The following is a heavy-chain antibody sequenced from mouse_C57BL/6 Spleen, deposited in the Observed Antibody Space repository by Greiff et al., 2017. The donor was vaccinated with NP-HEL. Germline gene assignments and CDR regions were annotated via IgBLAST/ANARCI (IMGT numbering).Heavy chain of an antibody. V-gene: IGHV1-55*01. D-gene: IGHD1-1*01. CDR2: IYPGSGST. CDR3: ASYYGSSYGFAY. J-gene: IGHJ3*01. CDR1: GYTFTSYW. Sequence: QVQLQQPGAELVKPGASVKMSCKASGYTFTSYWITWVKQRPGQGLEWIGDIYPGSGSTNYNEKFKSKATLTVDTSSSTAYMQLSSLTSEDSAVYYGASYYGSSYGFAYWGQGTLVTVSA.